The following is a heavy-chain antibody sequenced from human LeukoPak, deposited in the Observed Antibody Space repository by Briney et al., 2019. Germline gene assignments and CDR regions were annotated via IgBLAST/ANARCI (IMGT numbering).Heavy chain of an antibody. CDR3: ARGGDGYYFDY. V-gene: IGHV4-59*08. Sequence: SETLSLTCTVSGGSISSYYWSWIRQPPGKGLEWIGYIYYSGSTNYNPSLKSRVTISVDTSKNQLSLKVNSVTAADTAVYYCARGGDGYYFDYWGQGTLVTVSS. CDR1: GGSISSYY. J-gene: IGHJ4*02. D-gene: IGHD3-16*01. CDR2: IYYSGST.